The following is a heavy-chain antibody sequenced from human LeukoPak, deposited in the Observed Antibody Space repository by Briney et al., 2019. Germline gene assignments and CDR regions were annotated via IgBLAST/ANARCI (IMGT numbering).Heavy chain of an antibody. CDR3: ARATEWHQFDF. D-gene: IGHD1-26*01. CDR1: GYTFTSFG. J-gene: IGHJ4*02. Sequence: GASVKVSFKASGYTFTSFGISWVRQAPGQGLEWMGWISTDNGNTKYAQKVQGRVTMTTDTSTSTAHMELRSLRSDDTAVYYCARATEWHQFDFWGQGSLVTVSS. V-gene: IGHV1-18*01. CDR2: ISTDNGNT.